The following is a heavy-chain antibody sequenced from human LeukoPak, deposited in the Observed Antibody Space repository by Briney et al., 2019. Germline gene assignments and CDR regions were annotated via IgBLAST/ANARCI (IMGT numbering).Heavy chain of an antibody. D-gene: IGHD1-1*01. CDR2: ITGGGGST. V-gene: IGHV3-23*01. CDR1: GFTFSSYA. J-gene: IGHJ6*02. CDR3: AKWNSITSYWNYFGMDV. Sequence: PGGSLRLSCAASGFTFSSYAMTWVRQAPGKGLEWVSGITGGGGSTYYADSVKGRFTISRDNSKKTLFLQMNSLRAEDTAVYYCAKWNSITSYWNYFGMDVWGQGTTVTVSS.